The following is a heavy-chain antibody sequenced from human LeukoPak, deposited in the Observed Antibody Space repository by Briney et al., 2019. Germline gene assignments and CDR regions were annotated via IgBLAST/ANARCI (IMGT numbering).Heavy chain of an antibody. V-gene: IGHV1-18*01. J-gene: IGHJ4*02. Sequence: ASVKVSCKASGYTFTSYGISWVRRAPGQGLEWMGWISAYNGNTNYAQKLQGRVTMTTDTSTSTAYMELRSLRSDDTAVYYCARTYYDILTGYYALGYWGQGTLVTVSS. CDR2: ISAYNGNT. CDR1: GYTFTSYG. CDR3: ARTYYDILTGYYALGY. D-gene: IGHD3-9*01.